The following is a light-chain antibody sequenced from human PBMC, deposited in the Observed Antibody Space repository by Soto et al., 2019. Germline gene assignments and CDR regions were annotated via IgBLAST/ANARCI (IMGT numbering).Light chain of an antibody. CDR3: SSYKSSSTLPYV. V-gene: IGLV2-14*01. J-gene: IGLJ1*01. Sequence: QSALTQPASVSGSPGQSITISCTGTSSDVGGYNYVSWYQQHPGKAPKLMIFDVNTRPSGVSNRFSGSKSGNTASLTISGLQAEDEADYYCSSYKSSSTLPYVFGTGTKVTVL. CDR2: DVN. CDR1: SSDVGGYNY.